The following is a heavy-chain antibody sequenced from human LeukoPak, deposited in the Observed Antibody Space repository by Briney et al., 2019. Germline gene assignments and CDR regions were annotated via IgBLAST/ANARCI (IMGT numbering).Heavy chain of an antibody. CDR3: ARVNDGDRYYYYYYMDV. D-gene: IGHD2-21*02. V-gene: IGHV4-59*12. CDR2: IYYSGST. Sequence: SETLSLTCTVSGGSISSYYWSWIRHPPGKGLEWIGYIYYSGSTNYNPSLKSRATISVDTSKNQFSLKLSSVTAADTAVYYCARVNDGDRYYYYYYMDVWGKGTTVTVSS. J-gene: IGHJ6*03. CDR1: GGSISSYY.